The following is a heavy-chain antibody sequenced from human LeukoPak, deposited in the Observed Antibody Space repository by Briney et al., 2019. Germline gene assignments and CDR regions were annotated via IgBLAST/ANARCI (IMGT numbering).Heavy chain of an antibody. CDR1: GYTFTDFY. CDR2: INPNSGGT. CDR3: ARDMRWLGSH. V-gene: IGHV1-2*02. Sequence: ASVKVSCKASGYTFTDFYMHWVRQAPGQGLEWMGWINPNSGGTNYAQKFRGRVTMTRDTSISTAYMEVSRLRYDDTAVYYCARDMRWLGSHWGQGTLVTVSS. J-gene: IGHJ4*02. D-gene: IGHD5-24*01.